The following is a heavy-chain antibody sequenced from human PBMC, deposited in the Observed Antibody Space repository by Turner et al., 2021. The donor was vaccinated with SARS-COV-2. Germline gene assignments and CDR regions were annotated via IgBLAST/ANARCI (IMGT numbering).Heavy chain of an antibody. CDR1: GFTFSSYA. V-gene: IGHV3-23*01. CDR3: AKVPPYGDYFDY. J-gene: IGHJ4*02. CDR2: LSGSGGST. D-gene: IGHD4-17*01. Sequence: EVPLLESGGGLVQPGGSLRISCAASGFTFSSYAMSRVRQAPGKVLGWVSALSGSGGSTYYAESVKGRFTISRDTSKNTLYLQMNSLRAEDTVVYYCAKVPPYGDYFDYWGQGTLVTVSS.